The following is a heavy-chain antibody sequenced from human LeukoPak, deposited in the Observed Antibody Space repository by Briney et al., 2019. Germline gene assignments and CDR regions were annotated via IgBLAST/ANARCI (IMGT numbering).Heavy chain of an antibody. J-gene: IGHJ4*02. D-gene: IGHD1-26*01. CDR2: INPNSGGT. V-gene: IGHV1-2*02. CDR3: ARPIVGPSSAYDY. CDR1: GYTFTDFY. Sequence: ASVTVSCKASGYTFTDFYIHWVSQAPGQGLEWMGWINPNSGGTNYAQKFQGRITMTGDTSINTAYMELSGLRSDDSAVYYCARPIVGPSSAYDYRGQGTLVTVSS.